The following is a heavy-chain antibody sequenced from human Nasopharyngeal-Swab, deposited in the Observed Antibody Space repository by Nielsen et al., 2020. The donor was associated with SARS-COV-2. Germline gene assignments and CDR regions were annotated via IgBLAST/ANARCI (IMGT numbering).Heavy chain of an antibody. Sequence: WIRQPPGKGLGWIGYIYYSGSSNYNPSLKSRVTISVDTSKNQFSLKVRSVTAADTAVYYCARGSDYRAFDIWGQGTMVTVSS. D-gene: IGHD1-26*01. CDR2: IYYSGSS. CDR3: ARGSDYRAFDI. J-gene: IGHJ3*02. V-gene: IGHV4-59*01.